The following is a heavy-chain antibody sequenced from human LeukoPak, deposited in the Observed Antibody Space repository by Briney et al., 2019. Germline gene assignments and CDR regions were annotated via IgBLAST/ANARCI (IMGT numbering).Heavy chain of an antibody. CDR1: GFTFDDYA. D-gene: IGHD3-10*01. J-gene: IGHJ3*02. CDR3: AKGPYYYGSGTIGAFDI. CDR2: IRWNSGSI. Sequence: GRSLRLSCAASGFTFDDYAMHWVRQAPGKGLEWVSGIRWNSGSIVYADSVKGRFTISRDNAKNSLYLQMNSLRAEDMALYYCAKGPYYYGSGTIGAFDIWGQGTMVTVSS. V-gene: IGHV3-9*03.